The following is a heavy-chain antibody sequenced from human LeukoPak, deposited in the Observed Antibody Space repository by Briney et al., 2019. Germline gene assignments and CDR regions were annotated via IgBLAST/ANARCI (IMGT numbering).Heavy chain of an antibody. D-gene: IGHD3-22*01. V-gene: IGHV4-34*01. Sequence: SETLSLTCAVYGVSFSGYYWSWIRQPPGKGLEWIGEINHSGSTNYNPSLKSRVTISVDTSKNQFSLKLSSVTAADTAVYYCARVERATYYYDSSARGFDPWGQGTLVTVSS. J-gene: IGHJ5*02. CDR3: ARVERATYYYDSSARGFDP. CDR1: GVSFSGYY. CDR2: INHSGST.